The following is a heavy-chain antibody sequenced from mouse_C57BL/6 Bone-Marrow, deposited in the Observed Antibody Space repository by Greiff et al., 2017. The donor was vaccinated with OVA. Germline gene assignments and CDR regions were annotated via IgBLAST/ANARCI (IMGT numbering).Heavy chain of an antibody. CDR2: INPSTGGT. J-gene: IGHJ3*01. CDR3: ARGGTSPFAY. D-gene: IGHD3-3*01. CDR1: GYSFTGYY. V-gene: IGHV1-42*01. Sequence: VQLQQSGPELVKPGASVKISCKASGYSFTGYYMNWVKQSPEKSLEWIGEINPSTGGTTYNQKFKAKATLTVDKSSSTAYMQLKSLTSEDSAVYICARGGTSPFAYWGQGTLVTASA.